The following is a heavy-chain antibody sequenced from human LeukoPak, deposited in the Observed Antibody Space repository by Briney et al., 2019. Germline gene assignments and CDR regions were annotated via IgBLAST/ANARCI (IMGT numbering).Heavy chain of an antibody. V-gene: IGHV1-2*02. Sequence: ASVKVSCKASGYTFTGYYMHWVRQAPGQGLEWMGWINPNSGGTNYAQRFQGGVTMTRDTSISTAYMELSRLRSDDTAVYYCARSIAVAGTDWFDPWGQGTLVTVSS. J-gene: IGHJ5*02. CDR3: ARSIAVAGTDWFDP. D-gene: IGHD6-19*01. CDR1: GYTFTGYY. CDR2: INPNSGGT.